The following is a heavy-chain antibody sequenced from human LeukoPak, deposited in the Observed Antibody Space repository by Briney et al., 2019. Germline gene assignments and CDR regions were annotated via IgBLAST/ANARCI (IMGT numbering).Heavy chain of an antibody. CDR1: GFTFSSYA. CDR2: INHSGST. J-gene: IGHJ4*02. V-gene: IGHV4-34*01. CDR3: ARGTIGYCSSTSCYRVYFDY. Sequence: GSLRLSCAASGFTFSSYAMSWIRQPPGKGLEWIGEINHSGSTNYNPSLKSRVTISVDTSKNQFSLKLSSVTAADTAVYYCARGTIGYCSSTSCYRVYFDYWGQGTLVTVSS. D-gene: IGHD2-2*02.